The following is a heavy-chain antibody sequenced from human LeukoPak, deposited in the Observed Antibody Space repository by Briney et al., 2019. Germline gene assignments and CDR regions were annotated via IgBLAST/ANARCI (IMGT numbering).Heavy chain of an antibody. CDR3: AKDWGTTASTDY. V-gene: IGHV3-30*18. Sequence: GGSLRLSCAASGFTFSSYGMLWVRQAPGKGLEWVAVISYDGSNKYYADSVKGRFTISRDNSKNTLYLQMNSLRAEDTAVYYCAKDWGTTASTDYWGQGTLVTVSS. J-gene: IGHJ4*02. CDR1: GFTFSSYG. CDR2: ISYDGSNK. D-gene: IGHD3-16*01.